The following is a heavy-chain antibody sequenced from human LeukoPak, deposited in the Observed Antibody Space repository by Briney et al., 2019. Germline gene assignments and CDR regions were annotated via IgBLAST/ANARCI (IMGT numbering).Heavy chain of an antibody. V-gene: IGHV1-2*02. CDR2: INPNSGGT. CDR3: ARDVSHYYDSSGYYSVADAFDI. CDR1: GYTFTGYY. J-gene: IGHJ3*02. D-gene: IGHD3-22*01. Sequence: ASVKVSCKASGYTFTGYYMHWVRQAPGQGLEWMGWINPNSGGTNYAQKLQGRVTMTRDTSISTAYMELSRLRSDDTAVYYCARDVSHYYDSSGYYSVADAFDIWGQGTMVTVSS.